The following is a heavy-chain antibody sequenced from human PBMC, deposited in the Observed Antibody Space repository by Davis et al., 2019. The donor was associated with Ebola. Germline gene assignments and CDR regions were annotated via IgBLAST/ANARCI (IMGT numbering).Heavy chain of an antibody. CDR3: ARDSMWYPYFDD. J-gene: IGHJ4*02. CDR1: GYTFTSYA. V-gene: IGHV7-4-1*02. Sequence: ASVKVSCKASGYTFTSYAMNWVRQAPGQGLEWMGWINTNTGDPTYAQGFTGRFVFSLDISVSTAYLQISSLKAEDTAVYYCARDSMWYPYFDDWGQGTLVTVSS. CDR2: INTNTGDP. D-gene: IGHD2-15*01.